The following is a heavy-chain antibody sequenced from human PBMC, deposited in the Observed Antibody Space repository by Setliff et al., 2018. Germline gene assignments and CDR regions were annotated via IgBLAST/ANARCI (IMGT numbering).Heavy chain of an antibody. V-gene: IGHV1-18*01. CDR2: ISPYYGNT. D-gene: IGHD3-16*01. CDR3: ARDRSGGLWYFDL. CDR1: GYSFTVFG. Sequence: ASVKVSCKTSGYSFTVFGISWVRQAPGQGLEWMGWISPYYGNTNYAQQFQGRVTMTTDTSTTTAYMELRSLRSDDTAVYYCARDRSGGLWYFDLWGRGTLVTVSS. J-gene: IGHJ2*01.